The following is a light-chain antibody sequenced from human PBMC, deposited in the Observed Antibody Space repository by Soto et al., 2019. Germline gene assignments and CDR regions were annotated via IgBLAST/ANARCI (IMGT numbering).Light chain of an antibody. Sequence: EIVLTQSPATLSLSPGERATLSCRASQSVSNSLAWYQQKPGQAPRLLIYDASNRATGIPARFSGSGSETDFTLTISSLEPEDFAVYYCQQRSNWPLLTFGGGTKVEIK. J-gene: IGKJ4*01. V-gene: IGKV3-11*01. CDR3: QQRSNWPLLT. CDR1: QSVSNS. CDR2: DAS.